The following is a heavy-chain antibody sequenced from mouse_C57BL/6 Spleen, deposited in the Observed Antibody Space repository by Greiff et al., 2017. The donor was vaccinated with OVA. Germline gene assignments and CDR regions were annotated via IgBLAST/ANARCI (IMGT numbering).Heavy chain of an antibody. D-gene: IGHD2-2*01. J-gene: IGHJ1*03. CDR1: GYTFTSYW. CDR2: IDPSDSET. CDR3: ARGGYPWYFDV. Sequence: VQLQQPGAELVRPGSSVKLSCKASGYTFTSYWMHWVKQRPIQGLEWIGNIDPSDSETHYNQKFKDKATLTVDKSSSTAYMQLSSLTSEDSAVYYCARGGYPWYFDVWGTGTTVTVSS. V-gene: IGHV1-52*01.